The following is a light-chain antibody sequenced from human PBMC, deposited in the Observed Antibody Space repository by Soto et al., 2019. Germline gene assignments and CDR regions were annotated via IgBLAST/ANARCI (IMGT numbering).Light chain of an antibody. CDR1: VSNLGAGYD. Sequence: QSLLTQPPSVSGAPGQRVTISCSGCVSNLGAGYDVQWYRQLPGTAPTTLIYANSVRPSGVTNRFSGSKSGTSASLAITGLQAEDEADYYCQSYDSSLIVSKVFGTGTKVTVL. V-gene: IGLV1-40*01. J-gene: IGLJ1*01. CDR3: QSYDSSLIVSKV. CDR2: ANS.